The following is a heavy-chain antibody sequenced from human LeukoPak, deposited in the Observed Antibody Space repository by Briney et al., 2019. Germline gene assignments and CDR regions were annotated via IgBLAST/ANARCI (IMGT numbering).Heavy chain of an antibody. CDR3: ARIRPSYYFDY. CDR2: IKGDGSEK. J-gene: IGHJ4*02. CDR1: GFTFSSYS. D-gene: IGHD6-6*01. V-gene: IGHV3-7*04. Sequence: GGSLRLSCAASGFTFSSYSMNWVRQAPGKGLEWVANIKGDGSEKYYVDSVKGRFTISRDNAKNSLSLQMNSLRVEDTAVYYCARIRPSYYFDYWGQGTLVTVSS.